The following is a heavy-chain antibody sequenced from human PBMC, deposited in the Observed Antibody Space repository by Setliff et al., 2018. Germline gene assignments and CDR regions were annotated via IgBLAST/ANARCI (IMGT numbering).Heavy chain of an antibody. CDR3: ARQTGLGGHNLKDDTFYGVDV. CDR2: IYIGGQT. J-gene: IGHJ6*02. CDR1: EFTVTSNF. V-gene: IGHV3-66*04. Sequence: LRLSCVGSEFTVTSNFMTWVRQAPGKGLEWLSVIYIGGQTFYADSVKGRFTISRDDSKNTLSLHMKSLTQDDTAIYYCARQTGLGGHNLKDDTFYGVDVWGQGIMVTVSS. D-gene: IGHD1-1*01.